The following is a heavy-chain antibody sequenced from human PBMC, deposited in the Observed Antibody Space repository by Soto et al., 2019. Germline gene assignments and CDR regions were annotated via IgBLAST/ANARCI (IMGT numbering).Heavy chain of an antibody. CDR2: IDPSDSYT. D-gene: IGHD2-15*01. CDR1: GYSFAPFW. CDR3: ARKIFYCSGSSCPLGGMDV. J-gene: IGHJ6*02. V-gene: IGHV5-10-1*01. Sequence: GESLKISCNGSGYSFAPFWIGWVRQTPGKGLQWMGRIDPSDSYTNYSPSFQGHVTISADKSISTAYLQWSRLKASDTAMYYCARKIFYCSGSSCPLGGMDVWGQGTTVTVSS.